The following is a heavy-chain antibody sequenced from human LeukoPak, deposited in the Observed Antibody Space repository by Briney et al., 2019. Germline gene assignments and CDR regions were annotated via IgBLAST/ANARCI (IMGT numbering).Heavy chain of an antibody. CDR2: IYSGGST. J-gene: IGHJ4*02. CDR1: GFTVSSNY. Sequence: GGSLRLSCAASGFTVSSNYMSWVRQAPGKGLEWVSVIYSGGSTYHADSVKSRFTISRDNSKNTLYLQMNSLRDEDTAVYYCARVLNYYDSRGYYFSYWGQGTLVTVSS. D-gene: IGHD3-22*01. CDR3: ARVLNYYDSRGYYFSY. V-gene: IGHV3-66*01.